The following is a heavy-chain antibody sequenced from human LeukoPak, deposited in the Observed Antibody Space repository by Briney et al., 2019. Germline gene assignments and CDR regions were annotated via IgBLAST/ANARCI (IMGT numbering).Heavy chain of an antibody. CDR3: ARADYCGGDCVDAFDI. CDR2: IYYSGST. D-gene: IGHD2-21*01. J-gene: IGHJ3*02. CDR1: GGSISSGDYC. Sequence: SETLSLTCTVSGGSISSGDYCWSWIRQPPGKGLEWIGYIYYSGSTYYNPSLKSRVTISVDTSKNQFSLKLSSVTAADTAVYYCARADYCGGDCVDAFDIWGQGTMVTVSS. V-gene: IGHV4-30-4*08.